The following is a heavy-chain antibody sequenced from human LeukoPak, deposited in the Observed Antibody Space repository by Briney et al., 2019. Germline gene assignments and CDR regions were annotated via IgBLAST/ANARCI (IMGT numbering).Heavy chain of an antibody. D-gene: IGHD5-12*01. V-gene: IGHV4-59*01. Sequence: SETLSLTCTASGGSISSYYWSWIRQPPGKGLEWIGYIYYSGSTNYNPSLKSRVIISVDTSKNQFSLKLSSVTAADTAVYYCARVDIVATMNFDYWGQGTLVTVSS. J-gene: IGHJ4*02. CDR2: IYYSGST. CDR1: GGSISSYY. CDR3: ARVDIVATMNFDY.